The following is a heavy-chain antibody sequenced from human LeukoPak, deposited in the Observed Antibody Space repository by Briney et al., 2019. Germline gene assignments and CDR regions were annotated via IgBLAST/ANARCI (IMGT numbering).Heavy chain of an antibody. D-gene: IGHD3-3*01. CDR1: GYTFTGYY. CDR2: INPNSGGT. V-gene: IGHV1-2*02. CDR3: AIIDFWSGYYWDY. Sequence: GASVKVSCKASGYTFTGYYMHWVRQAPGQGLEWMGWINPNSGGTNYAQKFQGRVTMIRDTSISTAYMELSRLRSDDTAVYYCAIIDFWSGYYWDYWGQGTLVTVSS. J-gene: IGHJ4*02.